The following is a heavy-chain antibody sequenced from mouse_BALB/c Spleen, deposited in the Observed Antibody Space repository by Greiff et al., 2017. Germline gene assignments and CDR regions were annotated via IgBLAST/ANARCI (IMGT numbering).Heavy chain of an antibody. V-gene: IGHV1-18*01. D-gene: IGHD2-3*01. CDR3: ARRGYYNYYAMDY. CDR2: INTNNGGT. J-gene: IGHJ4*01. Sequence: VQLQQSGPELVKPGASVKISCKTSGYTFTEYTMHWVKQSYGKSLEWIVGINTNNGGTSYNQKFKGKATLTVDTSSSTAYMELRSLTSEDSAVYYCARRGYYNYYAMDYWGQGTSVTVSS. CDR1: GYTFTEYT.